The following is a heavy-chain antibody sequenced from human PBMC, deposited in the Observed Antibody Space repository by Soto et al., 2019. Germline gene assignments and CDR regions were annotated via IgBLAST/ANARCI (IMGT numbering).Heavy chain of an antibody. CDR2: ISGSGGST. V-gene: IGHV3-23*01. J-gene: IGHJ6*02. CDR3: AREFEWLRFENTYYYYYGMDV. Sequence: PGGSLRLSCAASGFTFSSYAMSWVRQAPGKGLEWVSAISGSGGSTYYADSVKGRFTISRDNSKNTLYLQMNSLRAEDTAVYYCAREFEWLRFENTYYYYYGMDVWGQGTTVTVSS. D-gene: IGHD5-12*01. CDR1: GFTFSSYA.